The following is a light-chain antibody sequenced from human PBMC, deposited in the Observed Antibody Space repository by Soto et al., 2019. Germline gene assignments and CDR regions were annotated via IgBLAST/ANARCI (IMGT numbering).Light chain of an antibody. Sequence: EIVLTQSPGTLSLSPGERATLSCRASQSVSSSYLAWYQQKPGQAPRPLIYGASSRAIGIPDRFSGSGSGADFTLTISRLEPEYFAVYYCQQYGSSSSTFGQGTKVEIK. CDR1: QSVSSSY. J-gene: IGKJ1*01. CDR2: GAS. V-gene: IGKV3-20*01. CDR3: QQYGSSSST.